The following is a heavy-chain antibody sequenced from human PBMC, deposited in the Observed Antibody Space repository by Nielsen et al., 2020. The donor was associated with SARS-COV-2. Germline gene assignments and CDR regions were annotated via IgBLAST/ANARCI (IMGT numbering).Heavy chain of an antibody. CDR1: GYSFTSYW. J-gene: IGHJ4*02. V-gene: IGHV5-51*01. CDR3: ARGPPAISLFDY. Sequence: GGSLRLSCQGSGYSFTSYWIGWVRQMPGKGLEWVGLIYPGDSDTRYSPSFQGQVTISADKSISTAYLQWSSLKASDTAMYYCARGPPAISLFDYWGQGTLVTVSS. CDR2: IYPGDSDT.